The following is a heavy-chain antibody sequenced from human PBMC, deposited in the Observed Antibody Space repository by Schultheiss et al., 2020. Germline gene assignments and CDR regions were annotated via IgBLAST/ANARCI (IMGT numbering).Heavy chain of an antibody. CDR1: GFTFSSYA. CDR2: ISGSGGST. CDR3: AKAYGSGSYYYYYYMDV. V-gene: IGHV3-23*01. Sequence: GRSLRLSCAASGFTFSSYAMSWVRQAPGKGLEWVSAISGSGGSTYYADSVKGRFTISRDNSKNTLYLQMNSLRAEDTAVYYCAKAYGSGSYYYYYYMDVWGKGTTVNVYS. J-gene: IGHJ6*03. D-gene: IGHD3-10*01.